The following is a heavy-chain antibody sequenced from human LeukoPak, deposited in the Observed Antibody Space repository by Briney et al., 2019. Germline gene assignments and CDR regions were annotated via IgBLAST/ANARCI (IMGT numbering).Heavy chain of an antibody. V-gene: IGHV4-59*01. J-gene: IGHJ4*02. D-gene: IGHD2-15*01. CDR2: IYYSGST. CDR1: SGSISSYY. CDR3: ARRGRALYCSGGSCYDY. Sequence: PSETLSLTCTVSSGSISSYYWSWIRQPPGKGLEWIGYIYYSGSTNYNPSLKSRVTISVDSSKNQFTLKLSSVTAADAAVYYCARRGRALYCSGGSCYDYWGQGTLVTVSS.